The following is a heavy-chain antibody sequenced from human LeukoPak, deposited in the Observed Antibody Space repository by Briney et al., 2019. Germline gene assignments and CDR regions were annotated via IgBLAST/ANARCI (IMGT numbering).Heavy chain of an antibody. CDR2: ISGSGVST. V-gene: IGHV3-23*01. J-gene: IGHJ6*03. CDR1: GFTFSSYA. D-gene: IGHD2-15*01. Sequence: GGSLRLSCAASGFTFSSYAMSWVRQAPGKGLEWVSAISGSGVSTYYADSVKGRFTISRDNSKNTLYLQMNSLRAEDTAVYYCAKGKRGYCSGGSCPRYIDVWGKGTTVTVSS. CDR3: AKGKRGYCSGGSCPRYIDV.